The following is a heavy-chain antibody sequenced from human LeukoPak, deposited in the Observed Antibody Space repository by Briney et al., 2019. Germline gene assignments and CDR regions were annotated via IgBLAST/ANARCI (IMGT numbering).Heavy chain of an antibody. Sequence: GASVKVSCKASGYTFTAYYIHWVRQAPGQGLEWMGRINPNSGDTNYARRFQGRVTMTRDTSITTAYMELSRLRSDDTAVYYCARGYLDSSGFYRGSIDYWGQGTLVTVSS. D-gene: IGHD3-22*01. CDR1: GYTFTAYY. J-gene: IGHJ4*02. CDR3: ARGYLDSSGFYRGSIDY. V-gene: IGHV1-2*06. CDR2: INPNSGDT.